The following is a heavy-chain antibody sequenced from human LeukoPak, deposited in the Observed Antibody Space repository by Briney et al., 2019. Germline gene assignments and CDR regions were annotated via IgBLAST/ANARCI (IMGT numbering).Heavy chain of an antibody. J-gene: IGHJ4*02. V-gene: IGHV5-51*01. Sequence: GESLKISCQASKYSFSDYWIGWVRQMPGKGLEWMGVIYPDDSDTRYSPSFEGQFAISADKSINTAYLQWGSLKASDTAMYFCARAMYFDISTGSSYFDSWGQGTLVTVSS. CDR1: KYSFSDYW. CDR2: IYPDDSDT. D-gene: IGHD3-9*01. CDR3: ARAMYFDISTGSSYFDS.